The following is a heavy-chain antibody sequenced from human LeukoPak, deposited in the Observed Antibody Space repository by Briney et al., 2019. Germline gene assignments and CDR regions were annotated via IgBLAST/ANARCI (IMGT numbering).Heavy chain of an antibody. CDR1: GVTFSSYA. CDR2: ISYDGSNK. J-gene: IGHJ4*02. V-gene: IGHV3-30-3*01. Sequence: PGRSLRLSCAASGVTFSSYAMHWVRQAPGKGLEWVAVISYDGSNKYYADSVKGRFTISRDNSKNTPYLQMNSLRAEDTAVYYCARAGGGYYDYYFDYWGQGTLVTVSS. D-gene: IGHD3-22*01. CDR3: ARAGGGYYDYYFDY.